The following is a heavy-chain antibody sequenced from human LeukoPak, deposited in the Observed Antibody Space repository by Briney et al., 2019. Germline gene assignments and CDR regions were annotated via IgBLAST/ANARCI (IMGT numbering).Heavy chain of an antibody. J-gene: IGHJ4*02. V-gene: IGHV2-26*01. Sequence: SGPVPVKPTETLTLTCTVSGFSLSNARMGVSWIRRPPGKALEWLAHIFSNDEKSYSTSLKSRLTISKDTSKSQVVLTMTNMDPVDTATYYCARIPYSSSSYYFDYWGQGTLVTVSS. CDR3: ARIPYSSSSYYFDY. CDR2: IFSNDEK. D-gene: IGHD6-6*01. CDR1: GFSLSNARMG.